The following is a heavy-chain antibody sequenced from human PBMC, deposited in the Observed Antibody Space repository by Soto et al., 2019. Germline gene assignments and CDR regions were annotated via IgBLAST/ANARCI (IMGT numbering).Heavy chain of an antibody. CDR3: AREGRHFDY. J-gene: IGHJ4*01. CDR1: GGTFSSYA. V-gene: IGHV1-69*06. CDR2: INPIFGTP. Sequence: SVKVSCKASGGTFSSYAISWVRQAPGQGLEWMGGINPIFGTPHYAQKYQGRVTITADTFTNTAYMELTRLTSDDTAVYFCAREGRHFDYWG.